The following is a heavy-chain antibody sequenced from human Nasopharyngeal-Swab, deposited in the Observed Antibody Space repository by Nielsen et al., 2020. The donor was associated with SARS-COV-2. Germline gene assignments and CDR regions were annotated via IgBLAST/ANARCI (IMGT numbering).Heavy chain of an antibody. D-gene: IGHD3-3*01. CDR2: IYYSGST. Sequence: WIRQPPGKGLEWIGSIYYSGSTYYNPSLKSRVTISVDTSKNQFSLKLSSVTAADTAVYYCVRGPDRNYDFWSGYYTPSSYYYYYMDVWGKGTTVTVSS. J-gene: IGHJ6*03. V-gene: IGHV4-39*07. CDR3: VRGPDRNYDFWSGYYTPSSYYYYYMDV.